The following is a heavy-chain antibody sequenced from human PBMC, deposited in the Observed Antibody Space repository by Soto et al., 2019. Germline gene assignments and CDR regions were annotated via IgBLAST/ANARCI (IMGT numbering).Heavy chain of an antibody. CDR1: GYTFTSYD. Sequence: GASVKVSCKASGYTFTSYDINWVRQATVQGLEWMGWMNPNSGNTGYAQKNQGRVTMTRNTSISTANMELSNLRSEDTAVYYCARGQYSYGFGIWGQGTMVTVSS. CDR2: MNPNSGNT. CDR3: ARGQYSYGFGI. D-gene: IGHD5-18*01. V-gene: IGHV1-8*01. J-gene: IGHJ3*02.